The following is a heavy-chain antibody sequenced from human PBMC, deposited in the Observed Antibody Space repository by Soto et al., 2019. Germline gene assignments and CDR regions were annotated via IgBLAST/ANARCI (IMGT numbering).Heavy chain of an antibody. Sequence: GGSLRLSCAASGFTFSSYAMHWVRQAPGKGLEWVAVISYDGSNKYYADSVKGRFTISRDNSKNTLYLQMNSLRAEDTAVYYCAREVVDYYGSGSYPELDYWGQGTLVTVSS. J-gene: IGHJ4*02. V-gene: IGHV3-30-3*01. CDR2: ISYDGSNK. CDR3: AREVVDYYGSGSYPELDY. CDR1: GFTFSSYA. D-gene: IGHD3-10*01.